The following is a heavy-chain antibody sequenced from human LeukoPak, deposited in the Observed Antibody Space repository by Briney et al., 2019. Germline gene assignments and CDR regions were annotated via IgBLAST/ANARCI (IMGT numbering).Heavy chain of an antibody. CDR1: GYSFTSYA. CDR3: ARGCTSCQRNFDY. CDR2: INPGNGNT. J-gene: IGHJ4*02. Sequence: ASVKVSCKASGYSFTSYAIHWVRQAPGQRFEWMGRINPGNGNTKYSQNFQGRVAITRDTSANTAYMELTSLTFEDTAVYYCARGCTSCQRNFDYWGQGTLVTVSS. D-gene: IGHD2-2*01. V-gene: IGHV1-3*01.